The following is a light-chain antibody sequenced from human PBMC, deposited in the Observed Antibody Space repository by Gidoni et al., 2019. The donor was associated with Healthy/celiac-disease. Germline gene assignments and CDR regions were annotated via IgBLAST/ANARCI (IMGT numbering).Light chain of an antibody. CDR1: SSDVGGYHY. J-gene: IGLJ3*02. CDR2: DVS. CDR3: CSYAGSYTFWV. Sequence: SALTQPRSVSGSPGQSVTISCTGTSSDVGGYHYVSWYQQHPGKAPKLMIYDVSKRPSGVPDRFSGSKSGNTASLTISGLQAEDEADYYCCSYAGSYTFWVFGGGTKLTVL. V-gene: IGLV2-11*01.